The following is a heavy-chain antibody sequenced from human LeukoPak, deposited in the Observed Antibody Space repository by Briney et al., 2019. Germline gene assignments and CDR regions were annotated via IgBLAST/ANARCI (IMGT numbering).Heavy chain of an antibody. D-gene: IGHD6-13*01. CDR3: ARASISGYRGKNFDY. Sequence: ASVKVSCKASGYSFTTNGVTWVRQAPGQGLEWMGWISAHNGDTNYAQKLQGRVTMTTDTSTGTAYMELKSLRSDDTAVYYCARASISGYRGKNFDYWGQGTLVTVST. CDR2: ISAHNGDT. V-gene: IGHV1-18*01. CDR1: GYSFTTNG. J-gene: IGHJ4*02.